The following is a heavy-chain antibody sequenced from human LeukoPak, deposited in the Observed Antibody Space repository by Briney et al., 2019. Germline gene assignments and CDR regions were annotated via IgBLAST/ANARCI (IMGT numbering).Heavy chain of an antibody. D-gene: IGHD3-10*01. CDR3: ARTYGSGSFDY. Sequence: GGSLRLSCAASGFPFRSYWMSWVRQAPGRGLEWVANIREDGSETFYVDSVKGRFTISRDTAKNSLFLQMNSLRADGTAVYYCARTYGSGSFDYWGQGALVTVSS. CDR1: GFPFRSYW. J-gene: IGHJ4*02. V-gene: IGHV3-7*05. CDR2: IREDGSET.